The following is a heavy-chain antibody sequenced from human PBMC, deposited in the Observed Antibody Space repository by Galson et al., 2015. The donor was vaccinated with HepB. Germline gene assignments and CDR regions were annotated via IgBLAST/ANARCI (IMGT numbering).Heavy chain of an antibody. D-gene: IGHD5-24*01. V-gene: IGHV3-33*01. CDR1: GFTFSYHG. Sequence: SLRLSCAASGFTFSYHGMHWVRQAPDKGLEWVAVIWSDGRNEHYADSVKGRFTISRDNSKNTLYLQMNSLRDDDTAVYYCARDLGGVDGDGLDVWGQGSAVTVSS. CDR2: IWSDGRNE. CDR3: ARDLGGVDGDGLDV. J-gene: IGHJ6*02.